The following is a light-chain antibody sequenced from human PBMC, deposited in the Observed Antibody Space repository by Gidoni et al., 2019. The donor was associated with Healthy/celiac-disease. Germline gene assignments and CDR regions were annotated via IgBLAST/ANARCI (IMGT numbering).Light chain of an antibody. V-gene: IGKV1-12*01. CDR3: QQANSFPPMLT. CDR2: AAS. CDR1: QGISSW. J-gene: IGKJ4*01. Sequence: DIQMTQSPSSVSASVGDRVTITCRASQGISSWLALYQHKPGKAPKLLIYAASSLQSGVPSRFSGSGSGTDFTLTISSLQPEDFATYYCQQANSFPPMLTFGGXTKVEIK.